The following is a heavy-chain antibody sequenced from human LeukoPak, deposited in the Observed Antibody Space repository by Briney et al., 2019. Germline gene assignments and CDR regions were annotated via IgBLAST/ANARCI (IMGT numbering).Heavy chain of an antibody. V-gene: IGHV3-66*01. CDR2: IYSGGST. J-gene: IGHJ4*02. CDR3: AREVAYGLCDY. CDR1: GFTVSSNY. D-gene: IGHD3-16*01. Sequence: PGGSLRLSCAASGFTVSSNYMSWVRQAPGKGLEWVSVIYSGGSTYYADSVKGRFTISRDNSKNTLYLQMNSLRAEDTAVYYCAREVAYGLCDYWGQGTLVTVSS.